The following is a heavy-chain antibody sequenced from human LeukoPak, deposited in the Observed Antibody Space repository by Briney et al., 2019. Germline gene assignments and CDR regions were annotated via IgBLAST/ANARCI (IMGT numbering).Heavy chain of an antibody. V-gene: IGHV4-30-2*01. J-gene: IGHJ4*02. CDR3: AARLEWLPDSHFDY. CDR1: GGSISSGGYY. Sequence: PSETLSLTCTVSGGSISSGGYYWSWIRQPPGKGLEWIGYIYHSGSTYYNPSPKSRVTISVDRSKNQFSLKLSSVTAADTAVYYCAARLEWLPDSHFDYWGQGTLVTVSS. D-gene: IGHD3-3*01. CDR2: IYHSGST.